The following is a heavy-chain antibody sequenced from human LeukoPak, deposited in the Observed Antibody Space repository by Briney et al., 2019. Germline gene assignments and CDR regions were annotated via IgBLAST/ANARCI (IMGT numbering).Heavy chain of an antibody. CDR1: GYTFTGYY. CDR3: ARGDSSSWINWFDP. Sequence: GASVKVSCKASGYTFTGYYMHWVRQAPGQGLEWMGWINPNSGGTNYAQKFQGRVTMTRDTSISTAYMELSRLRSDDTAVYYCARGDSSSWINWFDPWGQGTLVTVSS. D-gene: IGHD6-13*01. CDR2: INPNSGGT. V-gene: IGHV1-2*02. J-gene: IGHJ5*02.